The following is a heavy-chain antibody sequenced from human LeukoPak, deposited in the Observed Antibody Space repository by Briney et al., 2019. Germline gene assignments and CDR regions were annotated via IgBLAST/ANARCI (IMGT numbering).Heavy chain of an antibody. Sequence: GGSLRLSCATFGFSFSSYAMSWVRQAPGKGPEWVSHINSGGNTEYYADSVRGRFTMSRDNARSILYLQMNSLRDEDTGLYYCARDTVNGPFVISLDLWGQGALVTVSS. D-gene: IGHD2-8*01. CDR1: GFSFSSYA. J-gene: IGHJ5*02. CDR2: INSGGNTE. V-gene: IGHV3-48*02. CDR3: ARDTVNGPFVISLDL.